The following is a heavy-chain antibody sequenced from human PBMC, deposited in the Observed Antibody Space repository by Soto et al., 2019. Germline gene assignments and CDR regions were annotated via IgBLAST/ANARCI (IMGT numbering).Heavy chain of an antibody. Sequence: GGSLRLSCAASGFTFSSYAMSWVRQAPGKGLEWVSAISGSGGSTYYADSVKGRFTISRDNSKNTLYLQMNSLRAEDTAVYYCAKRGDNDFWSGYGMDVWGQGTTVTV. V-gene: IGHV3-23*01. CDR3: AKRGDNDFWSGYGMDV. CDR2: ISGSGGST. D-gene: IGHD3-3*01. CDR1: GFTFSSYA. J-gene: IGHJ6*02.